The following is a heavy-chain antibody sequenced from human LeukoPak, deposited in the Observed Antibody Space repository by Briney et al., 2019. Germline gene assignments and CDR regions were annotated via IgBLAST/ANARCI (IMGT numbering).Heavy chain of an antibody. CDR3: AREVGGDGDYFDY. CDR1: GGSISSGGYY. V-gene: IGHV4-31*03. D-gene: IGHD3-16*01. Sequence: SQTLSLTCTVSGGSISSGGYYWSWIRQHPGKGLEWIGDIYYSGSTYHNPSLKSRVTISVDTSKNQFSLKLSSVTAADTAVYYCAREVGGDGDYFDYWGQGTLVTVSS. CDR2: IYYSGST. J-gene: IGHJ4*02.